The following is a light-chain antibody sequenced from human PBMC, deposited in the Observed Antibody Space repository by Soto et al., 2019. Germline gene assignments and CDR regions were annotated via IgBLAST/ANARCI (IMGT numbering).Light chain of an antibody. J-gene: IGKJ1*01. CDR1: QTISSW. CDR2: KAS. Sequence: DIQMTQSPSTLSGSVGDRVTITCRASQTISSWLAWYQQKPGKAPKLLIYKASTLKSGVPSRFSGSGSGTEFTLTISSLQPDDFAPYYCQHYNSYSDAFGQGTKLDSK. V-gene: IGKV1-5*03. CDR3: QHYNSYSDA.